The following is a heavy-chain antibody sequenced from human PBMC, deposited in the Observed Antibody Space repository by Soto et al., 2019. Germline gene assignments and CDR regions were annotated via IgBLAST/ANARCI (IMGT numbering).Heavy chain of an antibody. J-gene: IGHJ4*02. V-gene: IGHV5-10-1*01. CDR2: IDPSDSYT. Sequence: PGESLKISCNGSGYSFTSYWISWVRQMPGKGLEWMGRIDPSDSYTNYSPSFQGHVTISADKSISTAYLQWSSLKASDTAMYYCARPRRGGWYVIDYWGQGTLVTVSS. D-gene: IGHD6-19*01. CDR1: GYSFTSYW. CDR3: ARPRRGGWYVIDY.